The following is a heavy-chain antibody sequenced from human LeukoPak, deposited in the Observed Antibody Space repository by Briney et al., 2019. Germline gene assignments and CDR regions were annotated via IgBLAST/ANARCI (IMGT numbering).Heavy chain of an antibody. CDR2: ISYDGSNK. Sequence: PGRSLRLSCAASGFTLSNYGMHWVRQAPGKGLEWVAVISYDGSNKHYADSVKGRFTISRDNSRNTLYLQMNSLRAEDTAVYYCAKDYYFDYWGQGTLVTVSS. CDR3: AKDYYFDY. J-gene: IGHJ4*02. V-gene: IGHV3-30*18. CDR1: GFTLSNYG.